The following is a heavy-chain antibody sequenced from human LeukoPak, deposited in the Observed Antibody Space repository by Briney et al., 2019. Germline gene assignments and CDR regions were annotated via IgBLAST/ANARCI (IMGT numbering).Heavy chain of an antibody. J-gene: IGHJ4*02. CDR1: GYTLTSYD. V-gene: IGHV1-8*01. CDR3: ARVSNGDYDFDY. CDR2: MNPNSGNT. D-gene: IGHD4-17*01. Sequence: GASVKVSCKASGYTLTSYDINWVRQATGQGLEWMGWMNPNSGNTGYAQKFQGRVSMTRNTSISTAYMELSSLRSEDTAVYYCARVSNGDYDFDYWGQGTPVTVSS.